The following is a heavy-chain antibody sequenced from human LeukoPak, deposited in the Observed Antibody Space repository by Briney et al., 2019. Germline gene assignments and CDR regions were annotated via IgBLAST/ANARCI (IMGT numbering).Heavy chain of an antibody. CDR3: VRQPYTSGAYYFDY. CDR2: IFHTGSA. J-gene: IGHJ4*02. CDR1: GGSISGYY. D-gene: IGHD2-8*01. V-gene: IGHV4-59*08. Sequence: SETLSLTCTVSGGSISGYYWSWIRHPPGKGLEWIGYIFHTGSANYNPSLKSRVTMSVDTSKNQYSLRLSSVTAADTAVYYCVRQPYTSGAYYFDYWGQGTLVTVSS.